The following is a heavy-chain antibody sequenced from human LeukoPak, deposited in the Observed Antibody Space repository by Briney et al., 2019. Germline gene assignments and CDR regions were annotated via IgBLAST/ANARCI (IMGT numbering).Heavy chain of an antibody. CDR1: GFILSGYY. CDR2: ISSRGTIT. V-gene: IGHV3-11*01. J-gene: IGHJ4*02. CDR3: ASPPSGSSPDGDY. D-gene: IGHD5-12*01. Sequence: GGSLRLSCAASGFILSGYYMTWIRQAPGKGLEWVSYISSRGTITYYADSVKGRFTISRDNAKNSLFLHMNSLRAEDTAVYYCASPPSGSSPDGDYWGQGTLVTVSS.